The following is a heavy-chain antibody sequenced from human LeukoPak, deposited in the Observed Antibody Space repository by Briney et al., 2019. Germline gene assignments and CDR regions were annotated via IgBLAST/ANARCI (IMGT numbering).Heavy chain of an antibody. J-gene: IGHJ3*02. V-gene: IGHV4-38-2*02. D-gene: IGHD6-19*01. CDR3: ARHEPHSGWSTGGAFDI. CDR2: IYHSGST. Sequence: SETLSLTCIVSYYSISSGYYWGWIRQPPGKGLEWVGSIYHSGSTYYNPSLKSRVTISVDTSKNQFSLKLSSVTAADTAVYYCARHEPHSGWSTGGAFDIWGQGTMVTVSS. CDR1: YYSISSGYY.